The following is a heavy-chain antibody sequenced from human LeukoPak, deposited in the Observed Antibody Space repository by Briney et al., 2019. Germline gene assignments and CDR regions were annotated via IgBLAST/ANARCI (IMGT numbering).Heavy chain of an antibody. J-gene: IGHJ3*01. CDR1: GFTFSSYW. CDR2: IKRDGSEK. D-gene: IGHD2-15*01. CDR3: ARAPLGRYCSGGSCYSSSGAVDF. Sequence: GGSLRPSCAASGFTFSSYWMSWVRQAPGKGPEWVANIKRDGSEKYYVDSVRGRFTISRDNAKNSPYLQMNSLRAEDTAVYYCARAPLGRYCSGGSCYSSSGAVDFWGQGTMVTVSS. V-gene: IGHV3-7*01.